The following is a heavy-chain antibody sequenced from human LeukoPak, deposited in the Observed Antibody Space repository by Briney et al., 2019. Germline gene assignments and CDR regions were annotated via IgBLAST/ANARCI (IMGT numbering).Heavy chain of an antibody. D-gene: IGHD1-26*01. V-gene: IGHV4-59*08. J-gene: IGHJ4*02. CDR1: GGSINPYY. CDR3: ARGKEYSGSYYFDY. Sequence: SETLSLTCTVSGGSINPYYWTWIRQPPGKGLEWIGYMHHSGTTNHNPSLKSRVTISVDTSKNQFSLKLSSVTAADTAVYYCARGKEYSGSYYFDYWGQGTLVTVSS. CDR2: MHHSGTT.